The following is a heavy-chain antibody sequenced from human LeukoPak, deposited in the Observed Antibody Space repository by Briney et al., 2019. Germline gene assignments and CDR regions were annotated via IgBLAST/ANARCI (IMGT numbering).Heavy chain of an antibody. J-gene: IGHJ4*02. CDR1: GFTFNYNW. CDR3: LGYYSGSPN. V-gene: IGHV3-74*01. Sequence: GGSLRLSCAASGFTFNYNWMHWVRQAPGKGLVWVSRISSDGGTTHYADSVKGRFTISRDSAKNTLFLQMNDLRAEDTAVYYCLGYYSGSPNWGQGTRVTVSS. CDR2: ISSDGGTT. D-gene: IGHD3-10*01.